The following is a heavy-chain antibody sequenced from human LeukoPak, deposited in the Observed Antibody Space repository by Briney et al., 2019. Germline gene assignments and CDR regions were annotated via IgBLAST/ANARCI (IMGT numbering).Heavy chain of an antibody. CDR3: AKHSSSWFWYFNL. CDR2: ISGSGGST. CDR1: GFTFSSYA. J-gene: IGHJ2*01. V-gene: IGHV3-23*01. Sequence: GGSLRLSCAASGFTFSSYAMSWVRQAPGKGLEWVSAISGSGGSTYYADSVKGRFTISRDNSKNTLYLQMNSLRAEDTAVYYCAKHSSSWFWYFNLWGRDTLVTVSS. D-gene: IGHD6-13*01.